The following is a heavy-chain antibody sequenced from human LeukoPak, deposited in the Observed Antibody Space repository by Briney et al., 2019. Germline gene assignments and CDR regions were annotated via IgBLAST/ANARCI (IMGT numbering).Heavy chain of an antibody. D-gene: IGHD6-13*01. CDR1: GYTFTGAY. Sequence: ASVKVSCKASGYTFTGAYMHWVRQAPGQGLEWMGWINAYSGGTNYARKFEDRVTMTRDTSITTAYMELSRLRSDDTAVYFCARQGAAASFDLWGQGTLVTVSS. V-gene: IGHV1-2*02. CDR3: ARQGAAASFDL. J-gene: IGHJ4*02. CDR2: INAYSGGT.